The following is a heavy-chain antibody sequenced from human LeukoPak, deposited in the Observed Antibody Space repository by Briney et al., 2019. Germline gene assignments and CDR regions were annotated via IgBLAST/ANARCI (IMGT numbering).Heavy chain of an antibody. J-gene: IGHJ6*03. CDR3: ARGIRNTLRYFDWLPNAYYYYMDV. D-gene: IGHD3-9*01. CDR1: GYTFTSYD. CDR2: MNPNSGNT. Sequence: ASVKVSCKASGYTFTSYDINWVRQATGQGLEWMGWMNPNSGNTGYAQKFQGRVTMTRNTSISTAYMELSSLRSEDTAVYYCARGIRNTLRYFDWLPNAYYYYMDVWGKGTTVTISS. V-gene: IGHV1-8*01.